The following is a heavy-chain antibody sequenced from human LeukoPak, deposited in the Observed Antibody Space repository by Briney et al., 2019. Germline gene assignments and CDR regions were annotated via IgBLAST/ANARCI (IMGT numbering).Heavy chain of an antibody. Sequence: GASVKVSCKASGYTFTSYYMHWVRQAPGQGLEWMGIINPSGGSTSYAQKFQGRVTMTRDTSISTAYMELSRLRSDDTAVYYCARDDNIRGSSWPYYYYYYYMDVWGKGTTVTVSS. CDR2: INPSGGST. CDR1: GYTFTSYY. J-gene: IGHJ6*03. V-gene: IGHV1-46*01. D-gene: IGHD6-13*01. CDR3: ARDDNIRGSSWPYYYYYYYMDV.